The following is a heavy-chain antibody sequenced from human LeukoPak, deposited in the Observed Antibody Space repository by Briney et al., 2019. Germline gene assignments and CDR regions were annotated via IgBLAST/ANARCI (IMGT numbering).Heavy chain of an antibody. Sequence: PSETLSLTCTISGASFSTYYWSWIRQPPGKRLEWIGYIYYSGSTTYNPSLESRLTISVDTSKNQFSLNLTSVTSADTAVYYCARFYSYYYYMDVWGKGTTVTVSS. V-gene: IGHV4-59*08. CDR3: ARFYSYYYYMDV. J-gene: IGHJ6*03. CDR1: GASFSTYY. D-gene: IGHD4-11*01. CDR2: IYYSGST.